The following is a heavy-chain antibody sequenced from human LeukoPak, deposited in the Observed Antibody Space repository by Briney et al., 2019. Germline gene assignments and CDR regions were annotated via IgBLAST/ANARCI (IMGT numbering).Heavy chain of an antibody. CDR1: GGTFSSYA. CDR2: IIPIFGTA. D-gene: IGHD3-3*01. CDR3: ARGPSYYDFWSGYLDY. V-gene: IGHV1-69*05. Sequence: SVKVSCKASGGTFSSYAISWVRQAPGQGLEWMGGIIPIFGTANYAQKFQGRVTITRNTSISTAYMELSSLRSEDTAVYYCARGPSYYDFWSGYLDYWGQGTLVTVSP. J-gene: IGHJ4*02.